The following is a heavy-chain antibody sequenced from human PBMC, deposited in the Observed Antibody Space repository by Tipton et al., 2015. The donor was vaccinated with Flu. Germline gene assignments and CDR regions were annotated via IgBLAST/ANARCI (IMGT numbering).Heavy chain of an antibody. D-gene: IGHD2-8*01. V-gene: IGHV1-18*01. CDR2: ISPHSGGT. CDR3: ARGAGSGQSHLGVY. J-gene: IGHJ4*02. CDR1: GYTFTTHH. Sequence: QVQLVQSGGEVKKPGASVKVSCKASGYTFTTHHITWVRQAPGQGLEWVGWISPHSGGTNYAQKFQGRVTMTTDTAASTAYMELRSLGSDDTAVYYCARGAGSGQSHLGVYWGQGTLVPVSP.